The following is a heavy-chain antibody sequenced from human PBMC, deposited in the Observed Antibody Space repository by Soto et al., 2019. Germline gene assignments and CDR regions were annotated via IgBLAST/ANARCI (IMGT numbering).Heavy chain of an antibody. J-gene: IGHJ6*02. CDR3: ARDMGYYYDSSGYYYYGMDV. CDR2: IIPIFGTA. D-gene: IGHD3-22*01. Sequence: SVKVSCKASGGTFSSYAISWVRQAPGQGLEWMGGIIPIFGTANYAQKFQGRVTITADESTSTAYMELSSLRSEDTAVYYCARDMGYYYDSSGYYYYGMDVWGQGSTVTVS. V-gene: IGHV1-69*13. CDR1: GGTFSSYA.